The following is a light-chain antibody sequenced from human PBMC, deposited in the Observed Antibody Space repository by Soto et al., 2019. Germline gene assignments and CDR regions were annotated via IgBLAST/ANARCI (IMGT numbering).Light chain of an antibody. CDR1: QSVSSSY. Sequence: EIVLTQSPGTLSLSPGERATLSCRASQSVSSSYLAWYQQKPGQAPTLLIYGASSRATGIPDRFSGSGSGTDFTLTISRLEPEDFAVYYCQQYGSSPWTFGRGTKVEIK. CDR2: GAS. CDR3: QQYGSSPWT. V-gene: IGKV3-20*01. J-gene: IGKJ1*01.